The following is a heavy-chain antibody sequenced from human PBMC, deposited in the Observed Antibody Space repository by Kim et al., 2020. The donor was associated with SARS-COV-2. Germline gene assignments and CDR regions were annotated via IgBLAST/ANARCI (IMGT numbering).Heavy chain of an antibody. D-gene: IGHD2-15*01. Sequence: GGSLRLSCAASGFPFSSYSMHWVRQAPGKGLEWVSCISGTGGSPYYADSVKGRFTISRDNSKNTVYLQVSSLRAEDTAVYYCARGSCRIVVQTNAPFDDWGQGTMVTVSS. CDR1: GFPFSSYS. J-gene: IGHJ3*01. V-gene: IGHV3-23*01. CDR3: ARGSCRIVVQTNAPFDD. CDR2: ISGTGGSP.